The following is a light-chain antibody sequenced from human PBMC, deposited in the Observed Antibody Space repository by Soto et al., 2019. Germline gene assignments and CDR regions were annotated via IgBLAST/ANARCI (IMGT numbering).Light chain of an antibody. CDR3: QQYNSYSRK. J-gene: IGKJ1*01. Sequence: DLQMTQSPSTLSASVGDRVTITCRASQSISSWLAWYQQKPGKAPKLLIYDASSLESGVPSRFSGSGSGTEFTLTISSLQPDDFATYYCQQYNSYSRKFGQGTKVEIK. V-gene: IGKV1-5*01. CDR1: QSISSW. CDR2: DAS.